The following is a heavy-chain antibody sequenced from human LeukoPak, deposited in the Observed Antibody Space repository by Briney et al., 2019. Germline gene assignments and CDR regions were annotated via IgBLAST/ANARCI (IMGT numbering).Heavy chain of an antibody. CDR2: IYYSGST. Sequence: SETLSLTCTVSGGSISSSSYYWGWIRQPPGKGLEWIGSIYYSGSTHYNPSLKSRVTISVDTSKNQFSLKLSSVTAADTAVYYCARDLIRYDSSGYYYHDAFDIWGQGTMVTVSS. CDR1: GGSISSSSYY. D-gene: IGHD3-22*01. V-gene: IGHV4-39*07. J-gene: IGHJ3*02. CDR3: ARDLIRYDSSGYYYHDAFDI.